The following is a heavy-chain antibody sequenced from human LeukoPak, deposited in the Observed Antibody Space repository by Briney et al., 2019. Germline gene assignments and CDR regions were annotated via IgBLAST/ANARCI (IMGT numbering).Heavy chain of an antibody. CDR3: ARTYCGTTSCYAPFDY. D-gene: IGHD2-2*01. V-gene: IGHV4-34*01. CDR2: INHSGST. CDR1: GESFSGYY. Sequence: PSGTLSLTCAVYGESFSGYYWSWIRQSPERGLEWIGEINHSGSTNYNPSLKSRVSISVDTSKNQFSLKLNSVTAADTAVYYCARTYCGTTSCYAPFDYWGQGTLVAVSS. J-gene: IGHJ4*02.